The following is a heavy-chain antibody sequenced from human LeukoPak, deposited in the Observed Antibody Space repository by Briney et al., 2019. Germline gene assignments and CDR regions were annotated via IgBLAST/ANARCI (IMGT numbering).Heavy chain of an antibody. CDR3: ARSPSSTRPFDI. V-gene: IGHV4-59*01. CDR1: GGSISSYY. D-gene: IGHD6-6*01. Sequence: SETLSLTCTVYGGSISSYYWSWIRQPPGKGLEWIGYIYYSGSTNYNPSLKSRVTISVDTSKNQFSLKLSSVTAADTAVYYCARSPSSTRPFDIWGQGTMVTVSS. CDR2: IYYSGST. J-gene: IGHJ3*02.